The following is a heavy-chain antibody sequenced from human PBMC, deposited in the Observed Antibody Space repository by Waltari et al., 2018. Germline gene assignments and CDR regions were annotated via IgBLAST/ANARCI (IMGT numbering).Heavy chain of an antibody. D-gene: IGHD6-6*01. CDR3: ARRPYSSSSELDY. J-gene: IGHJ4*02. CDR1: GGSFSGYY. V-gene: IGHV4-34*01. Sequence: QVQLQQWGAGLLKPSETLSLTCAVYGGSFSGYYWRWLRQPPGKGLEWIGEINHSGSTNYNPSLKSRVTISVDTSKNQFSLKLSSVTAADTAVYYCARRPYSSSSELDYWGQGTLVTVSS. CDR2: INHSGST.